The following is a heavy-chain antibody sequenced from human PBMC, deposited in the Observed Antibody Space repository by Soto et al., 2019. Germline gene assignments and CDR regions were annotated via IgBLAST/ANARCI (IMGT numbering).Heavy chain of an antibody. Sequence: XSVKVSCQASVYTFTRYYMHWVRQAPGQGLEWMGIINPSDDATSYAEKFQGRLTMTKDTSTSTVYMEMSSLRSEDTAVYYCARDLTREGDYYDRSGYYLDSWGQGNLVTVSS. CDR1: VYTFTRYY. CDR3: ARDLTREGDYYDRSGYYLDS. V-gene: IGHV1-46*01. J-gene: IGHJ4*02. D-gene: IGHD3-22*01. CDR2: INPSDDAT.